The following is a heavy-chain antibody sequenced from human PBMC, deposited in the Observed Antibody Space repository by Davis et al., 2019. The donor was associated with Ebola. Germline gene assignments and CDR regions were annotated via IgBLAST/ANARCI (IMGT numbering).Heavy chain of an antibody. J-gene: IGHJ3*02. CDR1: GYSISSGYY. Sequence: PSETLSLTCAVSGYSISSGYYWGWIRQPPGKGLEWIGSIYHSGSTYYNPSLKSRVTISVDTSKNQFSLKLSSVTAADTAVYYCARPAADNVIDAFDIWGQGTMVTVSS. D-gene: IGHD2-2*01. CDR3: ARPAADNVIDAFDI. CDR2: IYHSGST. V-gene: IGHV4-38-2*01.